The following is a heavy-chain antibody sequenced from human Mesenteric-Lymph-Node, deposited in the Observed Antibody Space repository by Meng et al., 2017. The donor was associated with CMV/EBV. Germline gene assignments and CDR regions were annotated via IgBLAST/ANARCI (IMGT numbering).Heavy chain of an antibody. D-gene: IGHD3-16*01. Sequence: GESLKISCAASGFTFSSYAMHWVRQAPGKGLEWVAVISYDGRNKYYADSVKGRFTISRDNSKNTLYLHMNSLRAEDTAVYYCAGGYGWFDPWGQGTLVTVST. J-gene: IGHJ5*02. CDR2: ISYDGRNK. CDR3: AGGYGWFDP. CDR1: GFTFSSYA. V-gene: IGHV3-30*04.